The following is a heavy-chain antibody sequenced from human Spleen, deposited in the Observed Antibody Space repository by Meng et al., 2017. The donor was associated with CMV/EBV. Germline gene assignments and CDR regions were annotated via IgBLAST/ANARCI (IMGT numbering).Heavy chain of an antibody. CDR3: ASKIGYCSSTSCYGMDV. J-gene: IGHJ6*02. CDR1: GYTFTGYY. V-gene: IGHV1-2*02. CDR2: INPNSGGT. D-gene: IGHD2-2*03. Sequence: ASVKVSCKASGYTFTGYYMHWVRQAPGQGLEWMGWINPNSGGTNYAQNFQGRVTMTRDTSISTAYMELSRLRSEDTAVYYCASKIGYCSSTSCYGMDVWGQGTTVTVSS.